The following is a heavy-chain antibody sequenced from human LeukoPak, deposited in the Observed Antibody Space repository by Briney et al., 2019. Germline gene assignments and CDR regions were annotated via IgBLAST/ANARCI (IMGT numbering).Heavy chain of an antibody. Sequence: GGSLRLSCAASGFTFSSYGMHWVRQAPGKGLEWVTLISYDGSNKYYADSVKGRFTISRDNSKNTLYLQMNSLRAGATAVYYCARDCTGGTCYDAFDIWGQGTMVTVSS. D-gene: IGHD2-15*01. CDR3: ARDCTGGTCYDAFDI. V-gene: IGHV3-30*03. CDR2: ISYDGSNK. CDR1: GFTFSSYG. J-gene: IGHJ3*02.